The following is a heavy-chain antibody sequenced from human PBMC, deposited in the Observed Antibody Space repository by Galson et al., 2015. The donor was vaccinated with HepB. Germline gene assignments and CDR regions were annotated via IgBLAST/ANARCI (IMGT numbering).Heavy chain of an antibody. CDR3: AQGPDNYGYWAVH. CDR2: TSHDGSYK. Sequence: SLRLSCAASGFTFSNFAMHWVRQAPGKGLEWVAVTSHDGSYKFYVDSVKGRFTISRDNSKNTVYLQMNSLTTEDTAVYYCAQGPDNYGYWAVHWGQGTLVTVSS. V-gene: IGHV3-30*03. D-gene: IGHD5-18*01. CDR1: GFTFSNFA. J-gene: IGHJ4*02.